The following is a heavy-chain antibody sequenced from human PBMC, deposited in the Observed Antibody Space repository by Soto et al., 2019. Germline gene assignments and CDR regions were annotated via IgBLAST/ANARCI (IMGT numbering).Heavy chain of an antibody. CDR3: ARSQGSSTSLEIYYYYSYGMDV. CDR2: IIPISDTT. CDR1: GGTFSSYA. Sequence: QVQLVQSGAEVKKPGSSVKVSCKASGGTFSSYAISWVRQAPGQGLEWMGGIIPISDTTNYAQKFQGRVKITADESTSTAYMELSSLRSEDKDVYYCARSQGSSTSLEIYYYYSYGMDVWGQGTRVIVSS. V-gene: IGHV1-69*01. D-gene: IGHD2-2*01. J-gene: IGHJ6*02.